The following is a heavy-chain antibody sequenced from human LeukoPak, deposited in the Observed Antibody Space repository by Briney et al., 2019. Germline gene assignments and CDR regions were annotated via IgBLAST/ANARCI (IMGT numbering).Heavy chain of an antibody. J-gene: IGHJ3*02. V-gene: IGHV1-18*01. D-gene: IGHD6-6*01. Sequence: SVKVSCKASGYTFTSYGISWVRQAPGQGLEWMGWISAYNGNTNYAQRLQGRVTMTTDTSTGTGYMELRSLRSDDTAIYYCARGQISSDAFDIWAKGQWSPSLQ. CDR1: GYTFTSYG. CDR2: ISAYNGNT. CDR3: ARGQISSDAFDI.